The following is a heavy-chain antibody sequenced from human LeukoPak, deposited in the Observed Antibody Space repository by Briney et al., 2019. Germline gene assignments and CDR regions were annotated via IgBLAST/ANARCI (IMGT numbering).Heavy chain of an antibody. CDR3: AKDDGYSRSYYPYYFEY. Sequence: GGSLRLSCAASGFTFSSYAMSWVRQAPGKGLEWLSVISGSGGSTYYADSVKGRFTISRDNSKNTLYLQMNSLRAEDTAIYYCAKDDGYSRSYYPYYFEYWGQGTLVTVSS. J-gene: IGHJ4*02. V-gene: IGHV3-23*01. CDR2: ISGSGGST. D-gene: IGHD1-26*01. CDR1: GFTFSSYA.